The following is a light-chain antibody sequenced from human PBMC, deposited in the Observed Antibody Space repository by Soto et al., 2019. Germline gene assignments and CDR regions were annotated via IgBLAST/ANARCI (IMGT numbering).Light chain of an antibody. J-gene: IGLJ1*01. CDR2: EVS. CDR3: SSYAGSNNPYV. V-gene: IGLV2-8*01. CDR1: SSDIGGYNY. Sequence: QSALTQPPSASGSPGQSVTISCTGTSSDIGGYNYVSWYQQYPGKAPKLMIYEVSKRPSGVPDRFSGSNSGNTASLTVSGLQAEDEADYYCSSYAGSNNPYVFGTGTKLTVL.